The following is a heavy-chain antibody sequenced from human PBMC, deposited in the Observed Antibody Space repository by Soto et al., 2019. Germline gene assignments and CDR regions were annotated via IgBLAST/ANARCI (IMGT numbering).Heavy chain of an antibody. V-gene: IGHV3-33*01. CDR2: IWDDGSNK. D-gene: IGHD3-10*01. Sequence: QVQLVESGGGVVQPGRSLRLSCAASGFTFSSYGMHWVRQAPGKGLEWVAVIWDDGSNKYYADSVKGRFTISRDNSKNTLYLQKNSLRAEDTAVYYCASDPTIYGSGNLAPPVDFWGKGTPVTVSS. CDR1: GFTFSSYG. J-gene: IGHJ6*04. CDR3: ASDPTIYGSGNLAPPVDF.